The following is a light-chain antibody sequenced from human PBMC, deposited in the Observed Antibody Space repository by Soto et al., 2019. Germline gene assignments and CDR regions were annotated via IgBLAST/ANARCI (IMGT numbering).Light chain of an antibody. Sequence: QLVLTQPPSASGTPGQRVTISCSGSSSNIGSNTINWYQQVPGTAPKLLIYSNNQRPSGVPDRVSGSKSGTSASLAISGLQSEDEADYYCAAWDDSLNGVVFGGGTKLTVL. CDR1: SSNIGSNT. CDR2: SNN. V-gene: IGLV1-44*01. CDR3: AAWDDSLNGVV. J-gene: IGLJ2*01.